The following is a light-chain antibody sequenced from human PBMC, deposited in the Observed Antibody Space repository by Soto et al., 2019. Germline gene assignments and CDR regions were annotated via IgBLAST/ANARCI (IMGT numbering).Light chain of an antibody. J-gene: IGKJ5*01. CDR3: LQDYSYPHT. CDR1: QGIKND. CDR2: AAS. V-gene: IGKV1-6*01. Sequence: AIQMTQSPSSLSASVGDRVTITCRASQGIKNDLAWYQQKPGEAPKLLIYAASSLQNEVPSRFSGSGSGTDFTLTVISLQPEDFATYYCLQDYSYPHTFGQGTRLEIK.